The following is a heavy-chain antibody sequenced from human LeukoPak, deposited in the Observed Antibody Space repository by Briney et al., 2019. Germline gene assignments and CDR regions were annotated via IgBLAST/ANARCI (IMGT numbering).Heavy chain of an antibody. CDR2: INHSGST. CDR3: ARGRGYDFWSAYQSDY. V-gene: IGHV4-34*01. J-gene: IGHJ4*02. CDR1: GGSFSGYY. D-gene: IGHD3-3*01. Sequence: SETLSLTCAVYGGSFSGYYWSWIRQPPGKGLEWIGEINHSGSTNYNPSLKSRVTISVDTSKNQFSLNLSSVAAADTAVYYCARGRGYDFWSAYQSDYWGKGTLVTVSS.